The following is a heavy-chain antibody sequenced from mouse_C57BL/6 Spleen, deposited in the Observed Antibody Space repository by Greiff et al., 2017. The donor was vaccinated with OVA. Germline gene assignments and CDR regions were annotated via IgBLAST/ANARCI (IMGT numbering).Heavy chain of an antibody. CDR2: ISGGGGNT. CDR3: ARQDYYGSRDYFDY. J-gene: IGHJ2*01. Sequence: EVQRVESGGGLVKPGGSLKLSCAASGFTFSSYTMSWVRQTPEKRLEWVATISGGGGNTYYPDSVKGRFTISRDNAKNTLYLQMSSLRSEDTALYYCARQDYYGSRDYFDYWGQGTTLTVSS. D-gene: IGHD1-1*01. V-gene: IGHV5-9*01. CDR1: GFTFSSYT.